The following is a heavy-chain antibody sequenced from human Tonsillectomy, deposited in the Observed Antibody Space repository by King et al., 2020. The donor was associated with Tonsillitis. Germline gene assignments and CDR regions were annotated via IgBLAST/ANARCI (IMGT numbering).Heavy chain of an antibody. V-gene: IGHV3-64D*06. CDR2: ISSDGGST. CDR1: GFTFSSYA. Sequence: VQLVESVGGLVQPGGSLRLSCSASGFTFSSYAMHWVRQAPGKGMEYVSSISSDGGSTFYADSVKGRFTISRDNSKNTLYLKMSSLRAEDTAVYYCVKPYDILTRNWFDPWGQGTLVTVSS. J-gene: IGHJ5*02. CDR3: VKPYDILTRNWFDP. D-gene: IGHD3-9*01.